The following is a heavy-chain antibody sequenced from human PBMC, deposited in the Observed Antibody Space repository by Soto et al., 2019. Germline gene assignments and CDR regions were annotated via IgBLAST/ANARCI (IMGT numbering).Heavy chain of an antibody. CDR3: AKDINIVATSPLDY. D-gene: IGHD5-12*01. J-gene: IGHJ4*02. CDR2: ISWNSGSI. CDR1: GFTFDDYA. Sequence: GGSLRLSCAASGFTFDDYAMHWVRQAPGKGLEWVSGISWNSGSIGYADSVKGRFTISRDNAKNSLYLQMNSLRAEDTALYYCAKDINIVATSPLDYWGQGTLVTVSS. V-gene: IGHV3-9*01.